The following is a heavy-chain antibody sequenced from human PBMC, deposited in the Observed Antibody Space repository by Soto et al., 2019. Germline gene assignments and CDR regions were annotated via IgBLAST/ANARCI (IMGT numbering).Heavy chain of an antibody. CDR1: GYTFTYYC. Sequence: VESLRISCQVSGYTFTYYCLAWVPQVPGKGLECVGFIYPSDSRVTYSPSFQGRVTISADNSITTSSLQFSSLKTSDTATYFCARPRDSGSYYYSFDSWGQGTPVTVSS. CDR2: IYPSDSRV. CDR3: ARPRDSGSYYYSFDS. V-gene: IGHV5-51*01. D-gene: IGHD1-26*01. J-gene: IGHJ4*02.